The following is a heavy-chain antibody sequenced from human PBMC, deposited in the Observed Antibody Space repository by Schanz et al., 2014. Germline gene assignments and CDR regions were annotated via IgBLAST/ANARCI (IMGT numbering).Heavy chain of an antibody. V-gene: IGHV3-9*01. D-gene: IGHD3-3*02. CDR2: FSLDTDRI. J-gene: IGHJ6*02. CDR3: TKDILPGGADV. CDR1: GLNFRQYA. Sequence: DVQVVESGGVLVQPGRSLRLSCAGSGLNFRQYAIHWVRHAPGKGLEWVAGFSLDTDRIDYGDSVKGRFTVSWDNSKTSLYLQMNSLRPEDTALYYCTKDILPGGADVWGQGTTVTVSS.